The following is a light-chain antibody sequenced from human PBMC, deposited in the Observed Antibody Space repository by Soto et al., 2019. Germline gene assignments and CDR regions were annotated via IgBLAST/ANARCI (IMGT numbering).Light chain of an antibody. CDR2: DVT. V-gene: IGLV2-11*01. CDR3: CSYAGSSHV. J-gene: IGLJ1*01. Sequence: TQPRPVSGSPGPSVTIACTGTSIDVGGYNYVSWYQQHPGKAPKLMIYDVTKRPSGVPDRFSGSKSGNTASLTISGLQAEDEADYYCCSYAGSSHVFGIGTKVTVL. CDR1: SIDVGGYNY.